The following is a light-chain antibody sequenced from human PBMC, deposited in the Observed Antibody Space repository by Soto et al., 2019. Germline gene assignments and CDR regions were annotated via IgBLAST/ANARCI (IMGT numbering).Light chain of an antibody. CDR2: TNN. V-gene: IGLV1-44*01. J-gene: IGLJ2*01. CDR3: SGWDDSLNGVI. CDR1: SSNIGSNT. Sequence: QSVLTQPPSASGTPGQRVTISCSGSSSNIGSNTVNWYQQLPRTAPKLLIYTNNQRPSGVPDRFSGSKSGTSASLAISGLRSEDEADYYCSGWDDSLNGVIFGGGTKVTVL.